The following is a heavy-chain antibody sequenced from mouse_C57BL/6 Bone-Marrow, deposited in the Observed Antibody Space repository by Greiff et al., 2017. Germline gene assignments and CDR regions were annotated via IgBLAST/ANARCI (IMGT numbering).Heavy chain of an antibody. CDR3: TRGTTVVYWYFDV. D-gene: IGHD1-1*01. J-gene: IGHJ1*03. CDR2: IDPENGDT. Sequence: EVQLKESGAELVRPGASVKLSCTASGFNIKDDYMHWVKQRPEQGLEWIGWIDPENGDTEYASKFQGKATITADTSSNTAYLQLSSLTSEDTAVYYCTRGTTVVYWYFDVWGTGTTVPVSS. CDR1: GFNIKDDY. V-gene: IGHV14-4*01.